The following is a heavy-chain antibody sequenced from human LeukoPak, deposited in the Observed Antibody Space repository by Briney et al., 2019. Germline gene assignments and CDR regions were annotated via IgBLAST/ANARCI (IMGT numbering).Heavy chain of an antibody. Sequence: GRSLRLSCAASGFTFSNFTMNWVRQAPGKGLEWVSYISGSSTTIYYADSVKGRFTISRDNAKKSLYLQINSLRVEDTAVYYCARDVYGDYYFDYWGQGTLVTVSS. J-gene: IGHJ4*02. CDR2: ISGSSTTI. V-gene: IGHV3-48*01. CDR1: GFTFSNFT. CDR3: ARDVYGDYYFDY. D-gene: IGHD4-17*01.